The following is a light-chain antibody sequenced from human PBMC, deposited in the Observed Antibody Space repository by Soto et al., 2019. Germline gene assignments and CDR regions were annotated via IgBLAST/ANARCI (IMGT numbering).Light chain of an antibody. V-gene: IGKV1-5*01. CDR3: QQVDSYPRT. CDR2: ASS. CDR1: QSISSW. J-gene: IGKJ1*01. Sequence: IQMTQSPSTLSASVGDRVTITCRASQSISSWLAWYQQKRGKAPTVLIYASSTLQTGVPSRFSGSGSGTDFSLTISSLHPEDVATYYCQQVDSYPRTFGQGTKVDIK.